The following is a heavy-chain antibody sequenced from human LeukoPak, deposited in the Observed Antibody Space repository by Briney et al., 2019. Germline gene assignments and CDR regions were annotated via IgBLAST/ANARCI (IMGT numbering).Heavy chain of an antibody. J-gene: IGHJ4*02. CDR2: ISGSGGST. D-gene: IGHD3-10*01. CDR3: AKGLYGSGSREGY. V-gene: IGHV3-23*01. CDR1: GFTFSSYA. Sequence: GGSLRLSCAASGFTFSSYAMSWVRQAPGKGLDWVSAISGSGGSTYYADSVKGRFTISRDNSKNTLYLQMNSLRAEDTAVYYCAKGLYGSGSREGYWGQGTLVTVSS.